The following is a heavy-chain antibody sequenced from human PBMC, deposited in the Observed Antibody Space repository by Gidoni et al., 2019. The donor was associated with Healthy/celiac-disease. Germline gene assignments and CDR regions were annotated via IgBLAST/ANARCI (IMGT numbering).Heavy chain of an antibody. CDR1: GYTFTGYY. V-gene: IGHV1-2*02. Sequence: QVQLVQSGAEVKKPGASVKVSCKAAGYTFTGYYMHWVRQAPGQGLEWMGWINPNSGGTNYAQKFQGRVTMTRDTSISTAYMELSRLRSDDTAVYYCASLLSSTVTTWVAFDIWGQGTMVTVSS. CDR3: ASLLSSTVTTWVAFDI. D-gene: IGHD4-17*01. CDR2: INPNSGGT. J-gene: IGHJ3*02.